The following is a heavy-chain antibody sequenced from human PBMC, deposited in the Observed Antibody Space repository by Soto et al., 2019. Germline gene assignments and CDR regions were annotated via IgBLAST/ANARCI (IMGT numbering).Heavy chain of an antibody. V-gene: IGHV1-46*01. CDR2: INPSGGST. Sequence: ASVKVSCKASGYTFTSYDMHWVRQAPGQGLEWMGIINPSGGSTSYAQKFQGRVTMTRDTSTSTVYMELSSLRSEDTAVYYCARDPFGVAAAGIRLDPWGQGTLVTVSS. D-gene: IGHD6-13*01. CDR3: ARDPFGVAAAGIRLDP. J-gene: IGHJ5*02. CDR1: GYTFTSYD.